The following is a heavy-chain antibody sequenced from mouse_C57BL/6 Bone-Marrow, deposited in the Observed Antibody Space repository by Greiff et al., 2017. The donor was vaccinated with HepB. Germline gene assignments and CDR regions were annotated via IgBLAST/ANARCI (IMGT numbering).Heavy chain of an antibody. CDR1: GYTFTDYN. CDR2: INPNNGGT. Sequence: VQLQQSGPELVKPGASVKIPCKASGYTFTDYNMDWVKQSHGKSLEWIGDINPNNGGTIYNQKFKGKATLTVDKSSSTAYMELRSLTSEDTAVYYCARGGYTTVVARGYFDVWGTGTTVTVSS. CDR3: ARGGYTTVVARGYFDV. V-gene: IGHV1-18*01. J-gene: IGHJ1*03. D-gene: IGHD1-1*01.